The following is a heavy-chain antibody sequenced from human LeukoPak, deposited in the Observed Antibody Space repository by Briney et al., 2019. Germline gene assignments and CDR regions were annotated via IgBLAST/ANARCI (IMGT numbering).Heavy chain of an antibody. V-gene: IGHV4-59*01. CDR3: ARYSGWPYYFDY. CDR1: GGSISSYY. CDR2: IYYSGST. Sequence: PSETLSLTCTVSGGSISSYYWSWIRQPPGKGLEWIGYIYYSGSTNYNPSLKSRVTISVDTSKNQFSLKLSSVTAADTAVYYCARYSGWPYYFDYWGQGTLVTVSS. J-gene: IGHJ4*02. D-gene: IGHD6-19*01.